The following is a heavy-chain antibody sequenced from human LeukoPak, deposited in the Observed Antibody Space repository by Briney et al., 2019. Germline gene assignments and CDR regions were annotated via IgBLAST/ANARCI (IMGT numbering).Heavy chain of an antibody. CDR1: GFTFSRYG. CDR3: AKGDFYGSGRDYYYYMDV. J-gene: IGHJ6*03. V-gene: IGHV3-23*01. D-gene: IGHD3-10*01. CDR2: ISGSGGRT. Sequence: HPGGSLRLSCAASGFTFSRYGMSWVCQAPGKGLEWVSAISGSGGRTYYADSVKGRFTISRDNSKNTLYLQMNSLRAEDTAVYNCAKGDFYGSGRDYYYYMDVWGKGTTVTISS.